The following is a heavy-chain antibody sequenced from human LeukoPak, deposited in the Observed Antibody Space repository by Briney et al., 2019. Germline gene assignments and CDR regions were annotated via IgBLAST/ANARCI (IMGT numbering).Heavy chain of an antibody. CDR2: INHSGST. CDR1: GGSFSGYY. CDR3: ARAILVYYYDSSGNHFDY. V-gene: IGHV4-34*01. D-gene: IGHD3-22*01. Sequence: PSETLSLTCAVYGGSFSGYYWSWIRQPPGKGLEWIGEINHSGSTNYNPSLKSRVTISVDTSKNQFSLKLSSVTAADTAVYYCARAILVYYYDSSGNHFDYWGQGTLVTVSS. J-gene: IGHJ4*02.